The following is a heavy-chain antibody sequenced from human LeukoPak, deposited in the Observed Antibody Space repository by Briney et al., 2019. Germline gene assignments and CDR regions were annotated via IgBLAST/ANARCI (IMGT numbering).Heavy chain of an antibody. J-gene: IGHJ4*02. Sequence: QAGGSLRLSCTASGFTIDNFYMSWVRQAPGKGLEWVANIDEAGKDRYYADSVKGRFTVSRDNAKNSLYLQMNSLRVEDTAIYYCTSDLNHNSGGWGQGTLVTVSS. D-gene: IGHD6-19*01. CDR2: IDEAGKDR. V-gene: IGHV3-7*01. CDR3: TSDLNHNSGG. CDR1: GFTIDNFY.